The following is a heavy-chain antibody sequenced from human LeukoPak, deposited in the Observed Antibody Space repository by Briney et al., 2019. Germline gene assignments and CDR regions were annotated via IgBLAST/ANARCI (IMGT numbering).Heavy chain of an antibody. V-gene: IGHV3-21*01. D-gene: IGHD3-10*01. CDR2: ISSSSSYT. CDR1: GFTFSSYS. J-gene: IGHJ5*02. Sequence: KAGGSLRLSCAASGFTFSSYSMNWVRQAPGKGLEWVSSISSSSSYTYYADSVKGPSTISRDNAKNSLYLQMNSLRAENTAVYYCARDMVRGVQNWFDPWGQGTLVTVSS. CDR3: ARDMVRGVQNWFDP.